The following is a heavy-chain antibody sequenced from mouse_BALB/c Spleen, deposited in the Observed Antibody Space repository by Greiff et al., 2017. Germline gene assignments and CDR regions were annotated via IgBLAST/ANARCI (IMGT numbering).Heavy chain of an antibody. CDR2: ISSGGSYT. Sequence: EVKLLESGGGLVKPGGSLKLSCAASGFTFSSYTMSWVRQTPEKRLEWVATISSGGSYTYYPDSVKGRFTISRDNAKNTLYLQMSSLKSEDTAMYYCTREMITAFAYWGQGTLVTVSA. D-gene: IGHD2-4*01. V-gene: IGHV5-6-4*01. CDR1: GFTFSSYT. CDR3: TREMITAFAY. J-gene: IGHJ3*01.